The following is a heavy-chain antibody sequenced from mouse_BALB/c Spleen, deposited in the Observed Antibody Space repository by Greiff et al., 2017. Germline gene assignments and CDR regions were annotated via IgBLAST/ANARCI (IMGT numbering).Heavy chain of an antibody. J-gene: IGHJ2*01. V-gene: IGHV5-9-3*01. CDR3: ASGRPDY. CDR2: ISSGGSYT. Sequence: VQLKESGGGLVKPGGSLKLSCAASGFTFSSYAMSWVRQTPEKRLEWVATISSGGSYTYYPDSVKGRFTISRDNAKNTLYLQMSSLRSEDTAMYYCASGRPDYWGQGTTLTVSS. CDR1: GFTFSSYA.